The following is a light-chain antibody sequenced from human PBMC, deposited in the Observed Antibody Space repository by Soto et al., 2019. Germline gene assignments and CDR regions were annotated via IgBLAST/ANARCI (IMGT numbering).Light chain of an antibody. V-gene: IGLV2-11*01. J-gene: IGLJ3*02. Sequence: QSALTQPRSVSGSPGQSVTISCTGTNSDAGGYNYVSWYQHRPGKAPKLIIYTVSQRPSGVPDRFSGSKSGNTASLTISGLQAEDEADYYCYSFAGSYYWVFGGGTKLTVL. CDR3: YSFAGSYYWV. CDR1: NSDAGGYNY. CDR2: TVS.